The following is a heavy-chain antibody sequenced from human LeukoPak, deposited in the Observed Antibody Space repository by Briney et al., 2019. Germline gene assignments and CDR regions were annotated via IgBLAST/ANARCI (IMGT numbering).Heavy chain of an antibody. V-gene: IGHV3-23*01. CDR1: GFTFSSYA. CDR2: ISGSGGST. D-gene: IGHD2-2*02. Sequence: GGSLRLSCAASGFTFSSYAMSWVRQAPGKGLEWVSAISGSGGSTYYADSVKGRFTFSRDNSKNTLYLQMNSLRAEDTAVYYCAKAVPDCSSTSCYTYYYYYGMDVWGQGTTVTVSS. J-gene: IGHJ6*02. CDR3: AKAVPDCSSTSCYTYYYYYGMDV.